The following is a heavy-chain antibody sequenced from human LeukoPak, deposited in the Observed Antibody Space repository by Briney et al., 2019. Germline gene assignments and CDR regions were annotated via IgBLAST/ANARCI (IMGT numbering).Heavy chain of an antibody. V-gene: IGHV5-51*01. CDR1: GYSFTNYQ. CDR2: IYAGDSDP. CDR3: ARRIGVYSYGYFDY. D-gene: IGHD5-18*01. J-gene: IGHJ4*02. Sequence: GESLKISCTGSGYSFTNYQIGWVRQMPGKGLEWMGIIYAGDSDPRYSPSFQGQVTISADRSTNTAYLQWSSLKASDTAVYYCARRIGVYSYGYFDYWGQGTLVTVSS.